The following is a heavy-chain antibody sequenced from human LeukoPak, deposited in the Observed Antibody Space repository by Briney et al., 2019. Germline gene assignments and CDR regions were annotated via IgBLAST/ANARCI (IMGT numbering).Heavy chain of an antibody. CDR3: ARNSGDYYYYGMDV. Sequence: GGSLRLSCAASGFTFSSYAMSWVRQAPGKGLEWVSAISGSGGSTYYADSVKGRFAISRDNSKNTLYLQMNSLRAEDTAVYYCARNSGDYYYYGMDVWGQGTTVTVSS. CDR1: GFTFSSYA. J-gene: IGHJ6*02. D-gene: IGHD4/OR15-4a*01. V-gene: IGHV3-23*01. CDR2: ISGSGGST.